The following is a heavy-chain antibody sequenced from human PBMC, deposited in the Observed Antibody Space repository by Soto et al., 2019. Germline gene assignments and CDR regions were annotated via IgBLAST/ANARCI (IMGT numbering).Heavy chain of an antibody. CDR3: ARDPGGYARVASYYGMDV. V-gene: IGHV1-18*04. J-gene: IGHJ6*02. D-gene: IGHD5-12*01. Sequence: GASVKVSCKASGYTFTSYGISWVRQAPGQGLEWMGWISAYNGNTNYAQKLQGRVTMTTDTSTSTAYMELRSLRSDDTAVYYCARDPGGYARVASYYGMDVWGRGTTVTVSS. CDR2: ISAYNGNT. CDR1: GYTFTSYG.